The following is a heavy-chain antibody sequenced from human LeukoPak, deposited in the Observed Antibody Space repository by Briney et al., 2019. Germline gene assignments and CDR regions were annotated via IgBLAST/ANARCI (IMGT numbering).Heavy chain of an antibody. J-gene: IGHJ4*02. D-gene: IGHD3-3*01. Sequence: ALVKVSCKASGYTFINYNIHWVRQAPGHGLEWMGIINPTDGSTMYAQKLQGRITMTRDMSTSTLYMELSSLTSEDTALYFCARVGIFGDFDSWGQGTLVTVSS. CDR3: ARVGIFGDFDS. CDR1: GYTFINYN. V-gene: IGHV1-46*04. CDR2: INPTDGST.